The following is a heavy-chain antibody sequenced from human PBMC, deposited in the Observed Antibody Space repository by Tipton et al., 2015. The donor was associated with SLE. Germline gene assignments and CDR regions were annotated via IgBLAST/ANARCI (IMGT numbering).Heavy chain of an antibody. CDR2: FHHKGSS. D-gene: IGHD3-22*01. Sequence: TLSLTCTVSGGSIRNYFWHWIRQPPGRGLEWIGSFHHKGSSYYSPSLGSRVTISGDTSRNQFSLTLSSVTAADTAVYYCARDTDRGSSAYAGAFDFWGQGTVVTVSS. CDR3: ARDTDRGSSAYAGAFDF. J-gene: IGHJ3*01. CDR1: GGSIRNYF. V-gene: IGHV4-38-2*02.